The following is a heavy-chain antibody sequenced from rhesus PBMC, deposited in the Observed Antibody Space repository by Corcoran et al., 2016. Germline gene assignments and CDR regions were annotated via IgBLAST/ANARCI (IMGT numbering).Heavy chain of an antibody. D-gene: IGHD3-28*01. J-gene: IGHJ3*01. Sequence: QVPLQESGPGLLKPTETLSPTSAVSGGSISSGSYFWSWSRPHRRKGLEWIGYITYRGSTIYNPSLKSRVTKSRDTSKNQFSLKLSAVTAADTAVYYCANPSGYYTYAFDFWGQGLRVTVSS. CDR1: GGSISSGSYF. CDR2: ITYRGST. CDR3: ANPSGYYTYAFDF. V-gene: IGHV4-122*02.